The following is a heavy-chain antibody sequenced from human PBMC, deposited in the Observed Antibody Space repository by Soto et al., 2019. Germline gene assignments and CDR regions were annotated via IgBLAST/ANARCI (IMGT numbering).Heavy chain of an antibody. Sequence: QVRLVESGGGLVKPGGSLRLSCAGAGFNLSDFYIQWIRQAPGKGLEWVSFISKSSSFTNYADSVRGRFTISRDNAQRSVYLQMNSLRAEDTAGYYCTRDRERSDAFDMLGQGTLVTVSS. J-gene: IGHJ3*02. CDR1: GFNLSDFY. CDR3: TRDRERSDAFDM. V-gene: IGHV3-11*05. CDR2: ISKSSSFT.